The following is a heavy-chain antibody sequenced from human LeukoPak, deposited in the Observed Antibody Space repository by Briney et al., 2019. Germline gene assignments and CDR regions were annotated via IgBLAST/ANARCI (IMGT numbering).Heavy chain of an antibody. J-gene: IGHJ3*02. Sequence: PSETLSLTCAPYGGSFSGYYWSWVRQPPGKGLEWIGEINHSGSTNYNASLKSRVAISVDTSKNQFSLKLSSVTAADTAVYYCAREEDCSGGICYLGNDFENWGQGTMVTVSS. D-gene: IGHD2-15*01. V-gene: IGHV4-34*01. CDR2: INHSGST. CDR3: AREEDCSGGICYLGNDFEN. CDR1: GGSFSGYY.